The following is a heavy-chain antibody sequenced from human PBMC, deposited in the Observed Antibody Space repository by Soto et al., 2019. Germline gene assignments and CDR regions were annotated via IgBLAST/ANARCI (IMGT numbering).Heavy chain of an antibody. Sequence: EVQLLESGGGLVQPGGSLRLSCAASGFTFSSYAMSWVRQAPGKGLEWVSAISGSGGSTYYADSVKGRFTISRDNSKNTRYLQMNSLRAEDTAVYYCAKVSQGGSWPGYWGQGTLVTVSS. D-gene: IGHD6-13*01. V-gene: IGHV3-23*01. J-gene: IGHJ4*02. CDR1: GFTFSSYA. CDR3: AKVSQGGSWPGY. CDR2: ISGSGGST.